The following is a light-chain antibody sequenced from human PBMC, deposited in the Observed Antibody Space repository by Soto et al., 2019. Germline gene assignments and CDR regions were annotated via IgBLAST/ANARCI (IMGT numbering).Light chain of an antibody. CDR2: DVN. V-gene: IGLV2-11*01. CDR1: SSDVGGYNY. CDR3: CSYAGSYSGV. Sequence: QSALTQPRSVSGSPGQSVTLSCTGTSSDVGGYNYVSWYQQHAGKAPKLMIFDVNKRPSGVPDRFSGSKSGNTASLTISGLQAEDEADYYCCSYAGSYSGVFGGGTKLTVL. J-gene: IGLJ2*01.